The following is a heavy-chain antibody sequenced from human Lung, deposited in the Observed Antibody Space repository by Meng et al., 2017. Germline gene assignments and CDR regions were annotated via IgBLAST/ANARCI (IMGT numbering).Heavy chain of an antibody. D-gene: IGHD2-15*01. CDR1: GYSFTGYY. J-gene: IGHJ4*02. CDR3: ARGPGAVRSPYYFDY. V-gene: IGHV1-2*06. Sequence: QVQLVQSGAEVKKPGASVKVSCKASGYSFTGYYMHWVRQGPGQGLEWMGRINPNSGETRYAQKFQGRVTMTRDTAISTAYMELSSLIFDDTAVYYCARGPGAVRSPYYFDYWGQGTLVTVSS. CDR2: INPNSGET.